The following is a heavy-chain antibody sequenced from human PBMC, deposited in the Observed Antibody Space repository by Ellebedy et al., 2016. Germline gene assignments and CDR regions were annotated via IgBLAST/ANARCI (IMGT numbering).Heavy chain of an antibody. J-gene: IGHJ4*02. CDR2: LYSSGST. CDR1: GFTVSSNY. D-gene: IGHD1-14*01. CDR3: ARGNTIPGPEPLDY. V-gene: IGHV3-53*01. Sequence: GGSLRLSCAASGFTVSSNYMSWVRQAPGKGLEWVSVLYSSGSTYYADSVKGRFTISRDNSNNTFYLQMSSLRAEDTAVYYCARGNTIPGPEPLDYWGQGTLITVSS.